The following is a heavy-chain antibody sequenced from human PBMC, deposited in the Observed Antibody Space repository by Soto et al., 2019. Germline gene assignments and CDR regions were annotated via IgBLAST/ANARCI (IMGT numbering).Heavy chain of an antibody. D-gene: IGHD2-21*01. J-gene: IGHJ4*02. Sequence: EVQLVQSGGDLVQPGGSLRLSCVVSELTFRNEWMTWVRQAPGKGLEWVANINEHGSETYYVDSVKGRFLISRDNAKNSLFLQMNSLRAEDTAVYYCATHSRLKKDYWGQGTLVTVSS. V-gene: IGHV3-7*02. CDR2: INEHGSET. CDR1: ELTFRNEW. CDR3: ATHSRLKKDY.